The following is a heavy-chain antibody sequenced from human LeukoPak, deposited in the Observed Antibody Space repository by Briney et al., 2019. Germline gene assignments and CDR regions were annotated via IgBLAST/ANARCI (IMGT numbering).Heavy chain of an antibody. V-gene: IGHV3-23*01. CDR3: AIMVRGPFDY. J-gene: IGHJ4*02. D-gene: IGHD3-10*01. CDR1: GFTFSSYA. Sequence: GGSLRLSCAASGFTFSSYAMSWVRQAPGKGLEWFSAISGSGGSTYYADSVKGRFTISRDNSKNTLYLQMNSLRAEDTAVYYCAIMVRGPFDYWGQGTLVTVSS. CDR2: ISGSGGST.